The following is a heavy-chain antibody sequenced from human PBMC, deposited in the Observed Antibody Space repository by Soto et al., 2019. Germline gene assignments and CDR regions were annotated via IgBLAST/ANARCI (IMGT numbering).Heavy chain of an antibody. V-gene: IGHV3-48*01. CDR2: ISSGSSPI. Sequence: PGGSLRLSCAASGFTFSTYSMNWVRQAPGKGLEWVSYISSGSSPIYYADSVKGRFTISRGNAKNSLYLQMNSLRAEDTAVYYCARGASYGMDVWGQGTTVTVSS. CDR3: ARGASYGMDV. CDR1: GFTFSTYS. J-gene: IGHJ6*02.